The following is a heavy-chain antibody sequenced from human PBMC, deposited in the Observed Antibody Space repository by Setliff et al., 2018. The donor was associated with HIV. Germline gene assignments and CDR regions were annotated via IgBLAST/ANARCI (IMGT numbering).Heavy chain of an antibody. V-gene: IGHV4-4*07. D-gene: IGHD3-10*01. J-gene: IGHJ5*02. CDR1: TDTISNSH. Sequence: SETLSLTCAVSTDTISNSHWSWMRQTDRKGLEWIGGIFGSGTTHYNPSLESRVTRSIDTAKKQFFLRLNSVTAADPPVFFCARVRSKYGTGSPAYIWFHPWGPAVLVTVCS. CDR2: IFGSGTT. CDR3: ARVRSKYGTGSPAYIWFHP.